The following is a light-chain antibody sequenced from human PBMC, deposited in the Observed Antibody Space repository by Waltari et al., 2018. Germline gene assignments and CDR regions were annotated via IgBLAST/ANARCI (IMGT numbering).Light chain of an antibody. Sequence: DIQMTQSPSSLSASIGDRVTITCHASQNITNYLNWYQHKPGKAPNLLIYDSSSLETGVPSRFTGSGSATDFTFTISSLQPEDLATYYCQQYHNLPLTFGGGTKVEI. CDR3: QQYHNLPLT. J-gene: IGKJ4*01. V-gene: IGKV1-33*01. CDR2: DSS. CDR1: QNITNY.